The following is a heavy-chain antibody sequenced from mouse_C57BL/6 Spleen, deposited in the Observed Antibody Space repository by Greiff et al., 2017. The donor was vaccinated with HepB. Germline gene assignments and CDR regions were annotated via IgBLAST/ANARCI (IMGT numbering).Heavy chain of an antibody. J-gene: IGHJ2*01. D-gene: IGHD1-1*01. CDR3: ARQYYGSTYFDY. Sequence: EVKLVESGGGLVKPGGSLKLSCAASGFTFSSYAMSWVRQTPEKRLEWVATISDGGSYTYYPDNVKGRFTISRDNAKNNLYLQMSHLKSEDTAMYYCARQYYGSTYFDYWGQGTTLTVSS. V-gene: IGHV5-4*03. CDR1: GFTFSSYA. CDR2: ISDGGSYT.